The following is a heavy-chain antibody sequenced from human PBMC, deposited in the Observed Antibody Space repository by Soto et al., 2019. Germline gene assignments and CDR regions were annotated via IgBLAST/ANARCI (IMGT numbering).Heavy chain of an antibody. D-gene: IGHD5-18*01. CDR3: ARLTPGYSYGPFDY. CDR2: IIPIFGTA. J-gene: IGHJ4*02. Sequence: SVKVSCKASGGTFSSYTISWVRQAPGQGLEWMGRIIPIFGTANYAQKFQGRVTITADESTSTAYMELSSLRSEDTAVYYCARLTPGYSYGPFDYWGQGTLVTVSS. CDR1: GGTFSSYT. V-gene: IGHV1-69*13.